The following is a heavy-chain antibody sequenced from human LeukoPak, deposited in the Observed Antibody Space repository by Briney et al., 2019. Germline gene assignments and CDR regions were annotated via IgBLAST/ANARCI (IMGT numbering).Heavy chain of an antibody. CDR3: AKASLLIVGATSFDY. J-gene: IGHJ4*02. CDR1: GFTFSSYA. Sequence: GGSLRLSCAASGFTFSSYAMSWVRQAPGKGLEWVSAISGSGGSTYYADSVEGRFTISRDNSKNTLYLQMNSLRAEDTAVYYCAKASLLIVGATSFDYWGQGTLVTVSS. CDR2: ISGSGGST. D-gene: IGHD1-26*01. V-gene: IGHV3-23*01.